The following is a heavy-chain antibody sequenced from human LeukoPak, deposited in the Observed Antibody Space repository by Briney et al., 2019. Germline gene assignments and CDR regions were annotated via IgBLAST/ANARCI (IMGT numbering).Heavy chain of an antibody. D-gene: IGHD2/OR15-2a*01. J-gene: IGHJ4*02. CDR1: GFTFSNYG. Sequence: GRSLRLSCTASGFTFSNYGIHWVRRAPGKGLEWVAVIWSDGRSADSVKGRFAISRGNSKNTVHLQMTGLRVEDTAVYYCAKDYYPHLTIPNSFAGEYWGQGTLVTVSS. V-gene: IGHV3-33*03. CDR2: IWSDGR. CDR3: AKDYYPHLTIPNSFAGEY.